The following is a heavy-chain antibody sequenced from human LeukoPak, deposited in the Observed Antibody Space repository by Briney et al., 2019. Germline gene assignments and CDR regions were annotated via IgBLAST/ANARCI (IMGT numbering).Heavy chain of an antibody. D-gene: IGHD2-2*02. V-gene: IGHV4-38-2*01. Sequence: PSETLSLTCAVSGYSISSGYYWGWIRQPPGKGLEWIGSIYHSGSTYYNPSLKSRVTISVDTSKNQFSLKLSSVTAADTAVYYCARTFCSSTSCYKEGFDLWGQGTMVTVSS. CDR2: IYHSGST. CDR1: GYSISSGYY. J-gene: IGHJ3*01. CDR3: ARTFCSSTSCYKEGFDL.